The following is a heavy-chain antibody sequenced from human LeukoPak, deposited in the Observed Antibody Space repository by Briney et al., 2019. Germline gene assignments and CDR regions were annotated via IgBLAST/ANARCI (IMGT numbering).Heavy chain of an antibody. J-gene: IGHJ6*02. D-gene: IGHD5-12*01. CDR3: ARGASGYPYYYYYYGMDV. Sequence: GESLKISCQGSGYSFTSYWIGWVRQMLGKGMEWMGIIYPGDSDTRYSPSFQGQVTISADKSISTAYLQWSSLKASDTAMYYCARGASGYPYYYYYYGMDVWGQGTTVIVSS. V-gene: IGHV5-51*01. CDR2: IYPGDSDT. CDR1: GYSFTSYW.